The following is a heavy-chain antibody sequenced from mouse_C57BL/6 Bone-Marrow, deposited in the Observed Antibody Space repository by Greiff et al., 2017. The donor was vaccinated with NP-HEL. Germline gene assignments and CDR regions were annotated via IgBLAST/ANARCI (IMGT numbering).Heavy chain of an antibody. J-gene: IGHJ2*01. CDR3: ARDVRPYFDY. D-gene: IGHD2-14*01. V-gene: IGHV5-4*01. Sequence: EVHLVESGGGLVKPGGSLKLSCAASGFTFSSYAMSWVRQTPEKRLEWVATISDGGSYTYYPDNVKGRFTISRDNAKNNLYLQMSHLKSEDTAMYYCARDVRPYFDYWGQGTTLTVSS. CDR2: ISDGGSYT. CDR1: GFTFSSYA.